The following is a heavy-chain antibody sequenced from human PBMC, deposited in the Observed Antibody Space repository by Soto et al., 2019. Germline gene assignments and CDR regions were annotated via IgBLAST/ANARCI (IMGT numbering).Heavy chain of an antibody. CDR2: INHSGST. V-gene: IGHV4-34*01. CDR1: GGSFSGYY. CDR3: ARGATYYDILTGRTGPNWFDP. D-gene: IGHD3-9*01. J-gene: IGHJ5*02. Sequence: SETLSLTCAVYGGSFSGYYWSWIRQPPGKGLEWTGEINHSGSTNYNPSLKSRVSISVDTSKNQFSLKLNSVTAADTAVYYCARGATYYDILTGRTGPNWFDPWGQGTLVTVSS.